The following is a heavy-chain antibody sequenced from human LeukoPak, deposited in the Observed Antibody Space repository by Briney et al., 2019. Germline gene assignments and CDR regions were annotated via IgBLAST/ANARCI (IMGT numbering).Heavy chain of an antibody. J-gene: IGHJ4*02. CDR1: GYSFTNYW. V-gene: IGHV5-51*01. Sequence: GESLKISCKGSGYSFTNYWIGWVRQMPGKGLEWMGIIYPGDSDTRYSPSFQGQVTISADKSINTAYLQWSSLKASDTAMYYCARTYCGGDCYSGFDYWGQGTLVTVSS. CDR3: ARTYCGGDCYSGFDY. D-gene: IGHD2-21*02. CDR2: IYPGDSDT.